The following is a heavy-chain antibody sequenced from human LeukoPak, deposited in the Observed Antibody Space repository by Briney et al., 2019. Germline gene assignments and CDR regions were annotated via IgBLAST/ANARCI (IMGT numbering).Heavy chain of an antibody. Sequence: GGSLRLSCAASGFTFSSYSMNWVRQAPGKGLEWVSSTSSTGNSVFYADSVKGRFTISRDNAKNSLYLQMNSLRAEDTAVYYCAREMAAIQDLDYWGQGTLVTVSS. CDR3: AREMAAIQDLDY. V-gene: IGHV3-21*01. CDR1: GFTFSSYS. J-gene: IGHJ4*02. CDR2: TSSTGNSV. D-gene: IGHD5-24*01.